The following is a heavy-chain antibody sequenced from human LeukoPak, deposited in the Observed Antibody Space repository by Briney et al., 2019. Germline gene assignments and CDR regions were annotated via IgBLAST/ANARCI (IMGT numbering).Heavy chain of an antibody. CDR2: IYYSGST. CDR1: GGSISSYY. D-gene: IGHD3-16*01. CDR3: ARMARGGYYYGMDV. Sequence: MTSETLSLTCTVSGGSISSYYWSWIRQPPGKGLEWIGYIYYSGSTNYNPSLKSRVTISVDTSKNQFSLKLSSVTAADTAVYYCARMARGGYYYGMDVWGQGTTVTVSS. V-gene: IGHV4-59*08. J-gene: IGHJ6*02.